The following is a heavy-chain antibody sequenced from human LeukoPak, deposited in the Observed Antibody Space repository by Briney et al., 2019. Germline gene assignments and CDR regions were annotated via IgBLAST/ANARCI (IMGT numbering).Heavy chain of an antibody. D-gene: IGHD3-16*01. CDR3: AKYRPSGSVWVGFDI. J-gene: IGHJ3*02. Sequence: SETLSLTCLVSGGSISNNYWSWIRQPTGKGLEWIGYIYYTGSTSYNPHLKSRVSISVDTSKNQFSLRLTSVTAADTALYYCAKYRPSGSVWVGFDIWGQGTMVAVSS. V-gene: IGHV4-59*08. CDR2: IYYTGST. CDR1: GGSISNNY.